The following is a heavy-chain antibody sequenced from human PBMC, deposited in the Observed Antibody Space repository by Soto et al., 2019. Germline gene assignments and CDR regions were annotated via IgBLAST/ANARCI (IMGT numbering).Heavy chain of an antibody. J-gene: IGHJ4*02. Sequence: EVQLLESGGGLVQPGGSLRLSCAASGFTFSSYAMSWVRQAPGKGLEWVSTTSGSGGSTYYADSVKGRFTISRDNSKNTLYLQMNSLRAEDTAVYCCAQTVAGDYWGQGTLVTVSS. D-gene: IGHD6-19*01. CDR1: GFTFSSYA. V-gene: IGHV3-23*01. CDR2: TSGSGGST. CDR3: AQTVAGDY.